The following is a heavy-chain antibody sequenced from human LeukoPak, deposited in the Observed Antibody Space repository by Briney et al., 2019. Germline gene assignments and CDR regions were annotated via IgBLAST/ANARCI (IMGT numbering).Heavy chain of an antibody. D-gene: IGHD3-10*01. V-gene: IGHV3-11*01. Sequence: GGSLRLSCAASGFTFSDYYMSWIRQAPGKGLEWVSYISSSGSTIYYADSVKGRFTISRDNAKNSLYLQMNSLRAEDTAVYYCARDVNYYGSGSYYNPFDYWGQGTLVTVSS. CDR2: ISSSGSTI. CDR3: ARDVNYYGSGSYYNPFDY. CDR1: GFTFSDYY. J-gene: IGHJ4*02.